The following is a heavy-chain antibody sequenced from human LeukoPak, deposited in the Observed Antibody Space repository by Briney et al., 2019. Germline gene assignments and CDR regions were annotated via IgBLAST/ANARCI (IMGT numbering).Heavy chain of an antibody. CDR1: GFIFSSYD. J-gene: IGHJ3*01. Sequence: GGSLRLSCVGSGFIFSSYDMGWVRQAPGKGLEWVSSISRAGDRTYYEDSVKGRFTFSRDNSRNTMSLQMNSLRAEDTAVYYCARGESFAFDVWGQGTVVTVSS. CDR2: ISRAGDRT. V-gene: IGHV3-23*01. CDR3: ARGESFAFDV.